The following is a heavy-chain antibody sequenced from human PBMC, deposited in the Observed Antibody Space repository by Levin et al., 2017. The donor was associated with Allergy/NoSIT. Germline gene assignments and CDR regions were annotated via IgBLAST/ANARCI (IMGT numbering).Heavy chain of an antibody. Sequence: PSETLSLTCAVSGGSISSSNWWSWVRQPPGKGLEWIGEIYHSGSTNYNPSLKSRVTISVDKSKNQFSLKLSSVTAADTAVYYCASHSSSWHWYFDLWGRGTLVTVSS. V-gene: IGHV4-4*02. J-gene: IGHJ2*01. D-gene: IGHD6-13*01. CDR1: GGSISSSNW. CDR2: IYHSGST. CDR3: ASHSSSWHWYFDL.